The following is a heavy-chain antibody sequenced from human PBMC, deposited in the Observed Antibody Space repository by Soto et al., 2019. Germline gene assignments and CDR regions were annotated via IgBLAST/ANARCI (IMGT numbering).Heavy chain of an antibody. CDR2: MNPNSANT. Sequence: QVQLVQSGAEVKKPGASVKVSCKASGYTFTSYDINWVRQATGQGLAWMGWMNPNSANTGYAQKFQGGVTMTRNTSISTAYMELSTLRSDHTAVYYFAREGVRGMDVWCQGTTVTVSS. D-gene: IGHD2-8*01. J-gene: IGHJ6*02. V-gene: IGHV1-8*01. CDR3: AREGVRGMDV. CDR1: GYTFTSYD.